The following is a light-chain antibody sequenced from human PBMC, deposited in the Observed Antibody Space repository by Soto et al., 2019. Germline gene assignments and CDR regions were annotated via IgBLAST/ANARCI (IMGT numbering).Light chain of an antibody. CDR2: DVS. CDR3: SSYTGSAALVI. J-gene: IGLJ2*01. V-gene: IGLV2-14*03. Sequence: QSVLTQPASVSGSLGQSITISCTGTSIDVGGYNYVSWYQQHPGQAPKLLIYDVSHRPSGISYRFSGSKSGNTASLTISGLQAEDDADYYCSSYTGSAALVIFGGGTKLTVL. CDR1: SIDVGGYNY.